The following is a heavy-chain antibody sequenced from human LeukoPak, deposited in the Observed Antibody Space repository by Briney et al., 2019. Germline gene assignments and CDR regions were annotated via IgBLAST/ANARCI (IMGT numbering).Heavy chain of an antibody. J-gene: IGHJ4*02. CDR2: INTGSGNT. V-gene: IGHV1-3*04. CDR3: ARGYSGCFYY. Sequence: ASVKVSCKASGYTFTGYALHWVRQAPGQGLEWMGWINTGSGNTKYSQRFQDRVTITMDTSASTVHMEMNDLGSEDTAVYYCARGYSGCFYYWGQGALVTVSS. CDR1: GYTFTGYA. D-gene: IGHD1-26*01.